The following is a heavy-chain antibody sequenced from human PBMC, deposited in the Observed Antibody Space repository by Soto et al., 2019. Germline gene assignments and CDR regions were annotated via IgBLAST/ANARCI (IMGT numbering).Heavy chain of an antibody. CDR2: IYYSGTT. D-gene: IGHD3-10*01. CDR1: GGSISSSSYH. J-gene: IGHJ4*02. CDR3: ARRMYYSGSGSPLHFDY. V-gene: IGHV4-39*01. Sequence: QLQLQESGPGLVKPSETLSLTCTVSGGSISSSSYHWGWIRQPPGKGLECIGSIYYSGTTYYNPSLKSRVTISVDTSENQFTLKLSSVTAADTAVYYCARRMYYSGSGSPLHFDYWGQGSLVTVSS.